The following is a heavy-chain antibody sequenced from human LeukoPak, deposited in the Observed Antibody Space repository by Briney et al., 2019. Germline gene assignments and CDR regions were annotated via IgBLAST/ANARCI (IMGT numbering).Heavy chain of an antibody. CDR3: AREGGKDFDY. CDR1: GGSISSGGYY. J-gene: IGHJ4*02. Sequence: PSETLSLTWTVSGGSISSGGYYWSWIRQHPGKGLEWIGYIYYSGGTYYNPSLKSRVTISVDTSKNQFSLKLSSVTAADTAVYYCAREGGKDFDYWGQGTLVTVSS. CDR2: IYYSGGT. V-gene: IGHV4-31*02. D-gene: IGHD3-16*01.